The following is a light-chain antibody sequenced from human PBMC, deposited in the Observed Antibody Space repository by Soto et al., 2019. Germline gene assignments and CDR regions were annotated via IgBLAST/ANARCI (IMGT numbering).Light chain of an antibody. CDR2: GAS. V-gene: IGKV3-15*01. CDR3: QQYNNWPQT. J-gene: IGKJ1*01. Sequence: EIVMTQSPATLSVSPGERATLSCRASQSVGSGLSWYQQKPGQAPRLLIYGASTRATGIPARFSGSGSGTDFTLTISGLQSEDFAVYYCQQYNNWPQTFGQGTKVDI. CDR1: QSVGSG.